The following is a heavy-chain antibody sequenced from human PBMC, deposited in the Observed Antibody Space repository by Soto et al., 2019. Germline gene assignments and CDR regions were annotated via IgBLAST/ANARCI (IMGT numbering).Heavy chain of an antibody. CDR2: IYYSGST. V-gene: IGHV4-59*12. D-gene: IGHD3-10*01. CDR1: GGSISSYY. Sequence: SETLSLTCTVSGGSISSYYWSWIRQPPGKGLEWIGEIYYSGSTNYGPSLKSRVTISVDTSKNQFSLKLSSVTAADTAVYYCARSPPGGSGSYYNVVRWFDPWGQGTLVTVSS. J-gene: IGHJ5*02. CDR3: ARSPPGGSGSYYNVVRWFDP.